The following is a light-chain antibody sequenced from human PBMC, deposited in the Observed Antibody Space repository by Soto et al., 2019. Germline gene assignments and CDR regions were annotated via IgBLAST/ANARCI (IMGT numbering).Light chain of an antibody. Sequence: EIVSTQSPATLSLSPGERATLSCRASQSVTSDFLVWYQQKPGQAPRLLIYGASSRATGIPDRFSGSRSGTDFTLTISRLEPEDFAVYFCQKYGSSPPWTVGPGTKGDIK. J-gene: IGKJ1*01. CDR1: QSVTSDF. CDR3: QKYGSSPPWT. CDR2: GAS. V-gene: IGKV3-20*01.